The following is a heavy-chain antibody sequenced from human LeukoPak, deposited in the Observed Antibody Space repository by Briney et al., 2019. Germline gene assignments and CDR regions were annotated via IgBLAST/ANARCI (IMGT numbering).Heavy chain of an antibody. Sequence: PGGSLRLSCAASGFTFSSYAMSWVRQAPGKGLEWVSAISGSGGSTYYADSVKGRFTISRDNSKNTLYLQMNSLRAEDTAVYYCAKVWDMTTVTTGFDYWGQGTLVTVSS. D-gene: IGHD4-17*01. CDR2: ISGSGGST. J-gene: IGHJ4*02. CDR3: AKVWDMTTVTTGFDY. CDR1: GFTFSSYA. V-gene: IGHV3-23*01.